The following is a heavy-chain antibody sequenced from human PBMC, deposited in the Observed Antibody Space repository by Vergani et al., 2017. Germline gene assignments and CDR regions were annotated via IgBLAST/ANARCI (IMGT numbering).Heavy chain of an antibody. D-gene: IGHD3-22*01. Sequence: QVQLVQSGAEVKKPGASVKVSCKASGYTFTSYVISWVRQAPGQGLEWMGRIIPILGIANYAQKFQGRVTITADKSTSTAYMELSSLRSEDTAVYYCAREGEVLYYYDSSGYYFYWGQGTLVTVSS. CDR1: GYTFTSYV. CDR3: AREGEVLYYYDSSGYYFY. CDR2: IIPILGIA. J-gene: IGHJ4*02. V-gene: IGHV1-69*04.